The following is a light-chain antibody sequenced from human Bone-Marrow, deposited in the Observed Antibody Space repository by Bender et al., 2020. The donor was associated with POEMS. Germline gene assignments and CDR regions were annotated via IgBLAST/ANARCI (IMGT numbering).Light chain of an antibody. Sequence: QTVLTHPPSASGTPGQRVTISYSGGSSNMGAHAVNWYQHPPAPAPKLLIYSSHRRPSEVPYRFPGSRSGTSASLAISGLQSEDEADYYCAVWDDSLNGWVFGGGTKLTVL. J-gene: IGLJ3*02. CDR3: AVWDDSLNGWV. V-gene: IGLV1-44*01. CDR2: SSH. CDR1: SSNMGAHA.